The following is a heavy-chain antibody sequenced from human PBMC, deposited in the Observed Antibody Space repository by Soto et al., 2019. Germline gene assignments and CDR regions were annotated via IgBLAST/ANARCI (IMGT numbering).Heavy chain of an antibody. J-gene: IGHJ6*02. V-gene: IGHV4-39*01. CDR1: GGSISSSSYY. D-gene: IGHD3-22*01. Sequence: QLQLQESGPGLVKPSETLSLTCTVSGGSISSSSYYWGWIRQPPGKGLEWIGSIYYSGSTYYNPSLKSRVTISVDTSKNQFSLKLSSVTAADTAVYYCASGSDSILGGGMDVWGQGTTVTVSS. CDR3: ASGSDSILGGGMDV. CDR2: IYYSGST.